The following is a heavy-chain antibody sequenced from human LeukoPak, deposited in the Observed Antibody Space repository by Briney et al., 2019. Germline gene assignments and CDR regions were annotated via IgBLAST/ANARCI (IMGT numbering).Heavy chain of an antibody. CDR1: GYTFTGYY. V-gene: IGHV1-18*04. J-gene: IGHJ6*03. CDR2: ISAYNGNT. CDR3: ARDSLTIFGVVITDYYYYMDV. D-gene: IGHD3-3*01. Sequence: GASVKVSCKASGYTFTGYYMHWVRQAPGQGFEWMGWISAYNGNTNYAQKLQGRVTMTTDTSTSTAYMELRSLRSDDTAVYYCARDSLTIFGVVITDYYYYMDVWGKGTTVTVSS.